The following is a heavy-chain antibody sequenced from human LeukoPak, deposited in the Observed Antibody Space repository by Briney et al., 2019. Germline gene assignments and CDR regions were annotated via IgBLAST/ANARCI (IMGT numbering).Heavy chain of an antibody. J-gene: IGHJ6*02. Sequence: PSETLSLTCTVSGGSISSGGYYWSWIRPHPGKGLEWIGYIYYSGSNYYNPSLKSRVTISVDTSKNQFSVKLSSVTAADTAVYYCARIVVDTAMAQLGMDVWGQGTTVTVSS. D-gene: IGHD5-18*01. CDR2: IYYSGSN. CDR3: ARIVVDTAMAQLGMDV. CDR1: GGSISSGGYY. V-gene: IGHV4-31*03.